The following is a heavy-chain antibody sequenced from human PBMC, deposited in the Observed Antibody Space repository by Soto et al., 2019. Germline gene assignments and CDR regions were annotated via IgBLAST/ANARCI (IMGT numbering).Heavy chain of an antibody. D-gene: IGHD2-15*01. CDR2: ISYDGSNK. V-gene: IGHV3-30-3*01. CDR1: GFTFSSYA. Sequence: QVQLVESGGGVVQPGRSLRLSCAASGFTFSSYAMHWVRQAPGKGLEWVAVISYDGSNKYYADSVKGRFTISRDNSKNTLHLQMNSLRAEDTAVYYCARVSRGGGWYYGMDVWGQGTTVTVSS. CDR3: ARVSRGGGWYYGMDV. J-gene: IGHJ6*02.